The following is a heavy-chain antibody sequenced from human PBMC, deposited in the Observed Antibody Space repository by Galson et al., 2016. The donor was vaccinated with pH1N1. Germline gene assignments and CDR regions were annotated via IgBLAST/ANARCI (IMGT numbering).Heavy chain of an antibody. D-gene: IGHD3-22*01. J-gene: IGHJ3*02. CDR1: GDSVSSNSAA. CDR3: ARSDYYDDSSGYRYDTFDI. CDR2: TCYRSKWYN. V-gene: IGHV6-1*01. Sequence: CAISGDSVSSNSAAWNWIRPSPSRGLEWLGRTCYRSKWYNDYGVSVKSRITINPDTSKNQFSLQLNSVTPEDTALYYCARSDYYDDSSGYRYDTFDICGQGNAVTVSS.